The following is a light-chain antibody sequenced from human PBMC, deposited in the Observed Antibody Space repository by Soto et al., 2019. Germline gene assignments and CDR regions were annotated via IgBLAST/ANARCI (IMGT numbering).Light chain of an antibody. CDR3: SSYTSSSTLEV. Sequence: QSVLTQPPSVSAAPGQRVTISCSGSSSNIGGNSVSWYQQLPGTAPKLLIYEVSNRPSGVSNRFSGSKSGNTASLTISGLQAEDEADYYCSSYTSSSTLEVFGTGTKVTVL. CDR1: SSNIGGNS. J-gene: IGLJ1*01. V-gene: IGLV2-14*01. CDR2: EVS.